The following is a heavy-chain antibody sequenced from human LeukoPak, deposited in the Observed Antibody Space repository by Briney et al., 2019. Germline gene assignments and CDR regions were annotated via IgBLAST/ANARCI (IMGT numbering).Heavy chain of an antibody. V-gene: IGHV3-23*01. CDR3: AREMAKTPYFDY. CDR1: GVTFSSYA. Sequence: PGGSLRLSCAASGVTFSSYAMSWVRQAPGKGLEWVSAISGSGGSTYYADSVKGRFTISRDNSKNTLYLQMNSLRAEDTAVYYCAREMAKTPYFDYWGQGTLVTVSS. J-gene: IGHJ4*02. D-gene: IGHD5-24*01. CDR2: ISGSGGST.